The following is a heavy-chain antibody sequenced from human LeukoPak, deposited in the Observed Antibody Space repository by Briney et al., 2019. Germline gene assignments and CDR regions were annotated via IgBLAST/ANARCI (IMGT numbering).Heavy chain of an antibody. CDR3: ARDVGPIVGASNYFDY. J-gene: IGHJ4*02. CDR2: VSYSGST. CDR1: GGSISSYY. Sequence: SETLSLTCTVSGGSISSYYWNWVRQPPGKGLEWIGYVSYSGSTNYNPSLKSRVTISVDTSKNQFSLKLSSVTAADTAVYYCARDVGPIVGASNYFDYWGQGTLVTVSS. D-gene: IGHD1-26*01. V-gene: IGHV4-59*12.